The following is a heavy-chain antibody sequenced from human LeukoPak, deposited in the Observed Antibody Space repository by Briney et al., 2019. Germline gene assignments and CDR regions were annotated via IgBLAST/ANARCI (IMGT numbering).Heavy chain of an antibody. Sequence: HPGGSLRLSCAASGFTFSSYAMSWVRQAPGKGLEWVSAISGSGGSTYYADSVKGRFTISRDNSKNTLYLQMNSLRAEDTAVYYCAKYLGRFGELLLDWVAGNSGMDVWGKGTTVTVSS. J-gene: IGHJ6*04. CDR2: ISGSGGST. V-gene: IGHV3-23*01. CDR3: AKYLGRFGELLLDWVAGNSGMDV. D-gene: IGHD3-10*01. CDR1: GFTFSSYA.